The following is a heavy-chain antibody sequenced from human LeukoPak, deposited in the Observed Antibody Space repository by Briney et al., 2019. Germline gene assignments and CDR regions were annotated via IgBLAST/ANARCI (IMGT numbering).Heavy chain of an antibody. CDR1: GFTFSSFA. Sequence: GGSLRLSCAASGFTFSSFAMSWVRQAPGKGLEWVSAISGSGGSTYYADSVKGRFTISRDNSKNTLYLQMNSLRAEDTAVYYCAKEIADGDYGRYYFDYWGQGTLVTVSS. CDR2: ISGSGGST. V-gene: IGHV3-23*01. CDR3: AKEIADGDYGRYYFDY. J-gene: IGHJ4*02. D-gene: IGHD4-17*01.